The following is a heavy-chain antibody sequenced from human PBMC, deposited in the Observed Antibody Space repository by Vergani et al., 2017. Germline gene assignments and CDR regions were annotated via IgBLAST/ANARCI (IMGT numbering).Heavy chain of an antibody. D-gene: IGHD3-16*01. V-gene: IGHV4-39*01. CDR2: IYNSGNA. Sequence: QMQLQESGPGLVKASETLSLTCTVSGDSIIRRSYYWGWIRQPPGKGLEWIGRIYNSGNADSSSALKSSVTISADTSKNQFSLRLTSVTAADTVVYYCARGKYYSXSTSHFRGWYFDVWGGGTLVTVPS. J-gene: IGHJ2*01. CDR3: ARGKYYSXSTSHFRGWYFDV. CDR1: GDSIIRRSYY.